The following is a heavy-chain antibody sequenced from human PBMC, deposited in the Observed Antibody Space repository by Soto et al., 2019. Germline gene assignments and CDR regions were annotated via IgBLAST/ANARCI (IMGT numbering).Heavy chain of an antibody. V-gene: IGHV1-69*01. CDR1: GDSFSSYA. J-gene: IGHJ4*02. CDR2: VIPILTTA. D-gene: IGHD2-15*01. CDR3: ARKAGGGKYYMLDF. Sequence: QVQVVQSGAEVKKPGSSVKVSCKVSGDSFSSYAIIWGRQATGQGREWMGGVIPILTTANYAQKFQDRVTITADESTRTDYMEVSSLTSEDTAVYYCARKAGGGKYYMLDFWGQGTLVTVSS.